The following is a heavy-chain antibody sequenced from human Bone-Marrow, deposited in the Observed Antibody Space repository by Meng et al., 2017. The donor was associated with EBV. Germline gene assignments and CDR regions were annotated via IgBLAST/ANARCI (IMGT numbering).Heavy chain of an antibody. J-gene: IGHJ4*02. CDR2: LIPMFGAA. V-gene: IGHV1-69*06. CDR1: GGTFNSDA. Sequence: QVQVVQSGAEGKKPGYSVNVSGWTSGGTFNSDAVSWVRQAPGQGLEWLGGLIPMFGAANYAQKFQDRVTIVADKSTNTHYMELTSLTSDDTAVYYCAKESGRGYTPDYWGQGTLVTVSS. D-gene: IGHD3-10*01. CDR3: AKESGRGYTPDY.